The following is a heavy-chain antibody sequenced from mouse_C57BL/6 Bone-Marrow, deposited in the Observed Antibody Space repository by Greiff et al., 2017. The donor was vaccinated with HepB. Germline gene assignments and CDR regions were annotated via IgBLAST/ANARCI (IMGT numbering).Heavy chain of an antibody. CDR2: IRNKANGYTT. CDR3: ARDYYGSSYWYFDV. D-gene: IGHD1-1*01. J-gene: IGHJ1*03. V-gene: IGHV7-3*01. CDR1: GFTFTDYY. Sequence: DVHLVESGGGLVQPGGSLSLSCAASGFTFTDYYMSWVRQPPGKALEWLGFIRNKANGYTTEYSASVKGRFTISRDNSQSILYLQMNALRAEDSATYYCARDYYGSSYWYFDVWGTGTTVTVSS.